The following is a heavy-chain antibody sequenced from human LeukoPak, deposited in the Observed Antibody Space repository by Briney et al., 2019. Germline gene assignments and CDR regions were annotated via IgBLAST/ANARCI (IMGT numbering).Heavy chain of an antibody. D-gene: IGHD3-22*01. V-gene: IGHV3-64D*08. Sequence: PGWSLTLSCSASGFNFNHYAINWVRQAPGKGLEYVSAISSKGGSTYYAGSVKGRCTLSRDNSKHALYLQMSSLRAEDTAVYFCGLAAYYYDSSGSDDAFDIWGQGTMVIVSS. CDR2: ISSKGGST. CDR3: GLAAYYYDSSGSDDAFDI. CDR1: GFNFNHYA. J-gene: IGHJ3*02.